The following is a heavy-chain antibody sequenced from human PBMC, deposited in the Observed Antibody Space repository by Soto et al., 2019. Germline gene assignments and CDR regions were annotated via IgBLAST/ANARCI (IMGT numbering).Heavy chain of an antibody. CDR2: VNPSGGHT. CDR3: SRGGHVVVVTASLDY. J-gene: IGHJ4*02. D-gene: IGHD2-21*02. V-gene: IGHV1-46*01. Sequence: QVQLMQSGAEVKKPGASVKVSCKASGDTFTEYYIHWVRQAPGQGLEWMGTVNPSGGHTTYAQHFLGSVTMTRDTATSTLYMELTSLTSEDTAVYYCSRGGHVVVVTASLDYCGQGTLVTVSS. CDR1: GDTFTEYY.